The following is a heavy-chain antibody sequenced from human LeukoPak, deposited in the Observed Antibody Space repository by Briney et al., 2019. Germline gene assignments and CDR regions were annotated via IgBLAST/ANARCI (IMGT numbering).Heavy chain of an antibody. CDR3: ARDRLPHDY. CDR1: GFTFSSYG. V-gene: IGHV3-48*04. CDR2: ISSSGSTI. Sequence: PGGSLRLSCAASGFTFSSYGMNWVRQAPGKGLEWVSYISSSGSTIYYADSVKGRFTISRDNAKNSLYLQMNSLRAEDTAVYYCARDRLPHDYWGQGTLVTVSS. D-gene: IGHD5-18*01. J-gene: IGHJ4*02.